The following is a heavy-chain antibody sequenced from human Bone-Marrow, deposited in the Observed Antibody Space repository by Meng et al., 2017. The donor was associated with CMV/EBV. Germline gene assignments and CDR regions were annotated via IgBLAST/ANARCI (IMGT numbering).Heavy chain of an antibody. V-gene: IGHV1-18*01. CDR3: ARGSWNYDF. CDR1: GYTFTTYS. Sequence: ASVKVSCKASGYTFTTYSITWVRQAPGQGLEWMGWISPYNGNTDYAQKFQGRVTMTPDTSTSTAYMEVRSLTSDDTAIYYCARGSWNYDFWGRGTLVTVSS. J-gene: IGHJ4*02. CDR2: ISPYNGNT. D-gene: IGHD1-7*01.